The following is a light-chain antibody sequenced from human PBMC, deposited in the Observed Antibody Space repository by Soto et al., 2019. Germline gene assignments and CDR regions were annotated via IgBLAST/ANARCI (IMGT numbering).Light chain of an antibody. V-gene: IGLV2-11*01. CDR3: CANAVSYTLV. J-gene: IGLJ2*01. Sequence: QSALTQPRSVSGSPGQSVTISCTGTSSDVGGYNYVSWYQQHPGKAPKLLLYDVSKRPSGVPDRFSGSKSGNTASLTISGLEAEAEADYQCCANAVSYTLVFGGGTKLTVL. CDR2: DVS. CDR1: SSDVGGYNY.